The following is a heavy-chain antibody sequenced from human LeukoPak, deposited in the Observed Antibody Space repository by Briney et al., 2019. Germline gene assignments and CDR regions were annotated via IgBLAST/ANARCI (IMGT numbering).Heavy chain of an antibody. J-gene: IGHJ4*02. CDR3: ASLSTVGYSSSH. CDR2: INHSGST. D-gene: IGHD6-13*01. Sequence: SETLSLTCAVYGGSFSGYYWSWIRQPPGKGLEWIGEINHSGSTNYNPSLKSRVTISVDKSKNQFSLKLSSVTAADTAVYYCASLSTVGYSSSHWGQGTLVTVSS. V-gene: IGHV4-34*01. CDR1: GGSFSGYY.